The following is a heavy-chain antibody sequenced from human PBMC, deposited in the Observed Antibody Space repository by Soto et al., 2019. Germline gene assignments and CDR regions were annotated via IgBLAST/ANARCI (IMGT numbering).Heavy chain of an antibody. CDR3: ARELFGESEGIYRNTWFDP. D-gene: IGHD3-10*02. J-gene: IGHJ5*02. CDR1: GGSISSYY. Sequence: PSETLSLACTVSGGSISSYYWSWIRQPPGKGLEWIGYIYYSGSTNYNPSLKSRVTISVDTSKNQFSLKLSSVTAADTAVYYCARELFGESEGIYRNTWFDPWGKGTLATVSS. V-gene: IGHV4-59*01. CDR2: IYYSGST.